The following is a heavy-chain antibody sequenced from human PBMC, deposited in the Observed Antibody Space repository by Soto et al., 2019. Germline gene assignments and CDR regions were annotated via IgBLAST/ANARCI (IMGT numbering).Heavy chain of an antibody. CDR1: GFTFSTYT. V-gene: IGHV3-30*04. CDR2: ILHDGSNK. J-gene: IGHJ4*02. Sequence: QVQLVESGGGVVQPGRSLRLSCAASGFTFSTYTMHWVRQAPGKGLEWVALILHDGSNKYYADSVKGRFTISRDNSENTLYLQMNSLRGEDTAVYYCARDRGYSYGHNFDYWGQGTLVTVSS. D-gene: IGHD5-18*01. CDR3: ARDRGYSYGHNFDY.